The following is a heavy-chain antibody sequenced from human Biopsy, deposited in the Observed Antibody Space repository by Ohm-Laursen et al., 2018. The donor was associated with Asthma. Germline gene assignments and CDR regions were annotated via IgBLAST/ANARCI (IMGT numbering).Heavy chain of an antibody. J-gene: IGHJ6*02. Sequence: SVKVSCKVPGGTFSNFAISWVRQAPGQGLEWLGGIMTVFGTTNYAQKFQGRVTITADEPTSTAYVEVTSLRSEDTAIYYCARCQVGYSSGWSLLLKKIYYSGTDVWGQGTAVTVSS. CDR3: ARCQVGYSSGWSLLLKKIYYSGTDV. CDR1: GGTFSNFA. CDR2: IMTVFGTT. D-gene: IGHD6-19*01. V-gene: IGHV1-69*13.